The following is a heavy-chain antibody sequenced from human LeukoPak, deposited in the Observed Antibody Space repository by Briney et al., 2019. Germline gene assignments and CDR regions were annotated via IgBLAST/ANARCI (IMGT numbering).Heavy chain of an antibody. CDR1: GGTFSSYA. CDR3: ARDPQVDIVVVPAAIPKDYYYYGMDV. V-gene: IGHV1-69*04. D-gene: IGHD2-2*02. J-gene: IGHJ6*02. CDR2: IIPILGIA. Sequence: ASVKVSCKASGGTFSSYAISWVRQAPGQGLEWMGRIIPILGIANYAQKFQGRVTITADKSTSTAYMELSSLRSEDTAVYYCARDPQVDIVVVPAAIPKDYYYYGMDVWGQGTTVTVSS.